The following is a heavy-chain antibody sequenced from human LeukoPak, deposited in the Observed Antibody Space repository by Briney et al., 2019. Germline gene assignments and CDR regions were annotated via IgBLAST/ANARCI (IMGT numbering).Heavy chain of an antibody. CDR3: ARDHYDFLPYGMDV. Sequence: SETLSLTCTVSGGSISSYYWSWIRQPPGKGLEWIGYIYYSGSTNYNPSLKSRVTISVDTSKKQFSLKLSSVTAADTAVYYCARDHYDFLPYGMDVWGQGTTVTVSS. CDR1: GGSISSYY. D-gene: IGHD3-3*01. CDR2: IYYSGST. V-gene: IGHV4-59*01. J-gene: IGHJ6*02.